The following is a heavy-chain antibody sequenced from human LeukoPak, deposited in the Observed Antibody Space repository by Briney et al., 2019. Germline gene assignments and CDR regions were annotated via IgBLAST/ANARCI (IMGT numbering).Heavy chain of an antibody. J-gene: IGHJ4*02. Sequence: GGSLRLSCAASGFTFSSYEMNWVRQAPGKGLEWVSYISSSGSTIYYADSVKGRFTISRDNSKNTLYLQMNSLRAEDTGVYYCAKDSRAHSTLDYWGQGTLVTVSS. D-gene: IGHD3-3*02. CDR3: AKDSRAHSTLDY. CDR1: GFTFSSYE. CDR2: ISSSGSTI. V-gene: IGHV3-48*03.